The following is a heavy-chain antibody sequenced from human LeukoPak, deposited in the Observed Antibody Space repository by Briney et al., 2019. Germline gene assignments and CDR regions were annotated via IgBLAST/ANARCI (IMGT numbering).Heavy chain of an antibody. CDR1: GYPFTGSY. V-gene: IGHV1-2*02. CDR2: IDCKTGTT. D-gene: IGHD4-17*01. CDR3: AREGDYGDYVAY. J-gene: IGHJ4*02. Sequence: GASVKVSCKAAGYPFTGSYLHWVRQAPGQGLEWMGWIDCKTGTTHYEEKFEARVTMTRDTSISTVYIEVSGLIFDDTAVYFCAREGDYGDYVAYWGQGTLVTVSS.